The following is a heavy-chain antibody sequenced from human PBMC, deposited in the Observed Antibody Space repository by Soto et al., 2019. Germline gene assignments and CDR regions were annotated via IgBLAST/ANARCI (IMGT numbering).Heavy chain of an antibody. CDR2: ISYDGSNK. Sequence: QVQLVESGGGVVQPGRSLRLSCAASGFTFSSYAVHWVRQAPGKGLEWVAVISYDGSNKYYADSVKGRFTISRDNSKNTLYVQMNSLRAEDTAVYYCARESYQGDAFDIWGQGTMVTVSS. D-gene: IGHD2-2*01. CDR1: GFTFSSYA. V-gene: IGHV3-30-3*01. J-gene: IGHJ3*02. CDR3: ARESYQGDAFDI.